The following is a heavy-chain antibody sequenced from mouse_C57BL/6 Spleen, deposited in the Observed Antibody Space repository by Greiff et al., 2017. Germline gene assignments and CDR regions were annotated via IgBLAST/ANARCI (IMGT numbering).Heavy chain of an antibody. CDR2: FSSGSSTL. CDR1: GFTFSDSG. V-gene: IGHV5-17*01. CDR3: ARPYDCYSSYFDY. J-gene: IGHJ2*01. Sequence: EVQVVESGRGLVKPGGSLKLSCAASGFTFSDSGLHWFRQAPEKGLEWVAYFSSGSSTLYYADTVKGRFTILRENAKNPLVLQMTSVWSENTAMYYSARPYDCYSSYFDYWGQGTTLTVSS. D-gene: IGHD2-5*01.